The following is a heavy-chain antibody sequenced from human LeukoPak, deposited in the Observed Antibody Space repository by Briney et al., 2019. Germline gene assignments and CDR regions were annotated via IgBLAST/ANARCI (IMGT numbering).Heavy chain of an antibody. Sequence: PSETLSLTCTVSGGSISSSSYYWGWIRQPPGKGLEWIGSIYYSGSTYYNPSLKSRVTISVDTSKNQFSLKLSSVTAADTAVYYCASYSGSYGDFDYWGQGTLVTVSS. CDR2: IYYSGST. D-gene: IGHD1-26*01. V-gene: IGHV4-39*01. J-gene: IGHJ4*02. CDR1: GGSISSSSYY. CDR3: ASYSGSYGDFDY.